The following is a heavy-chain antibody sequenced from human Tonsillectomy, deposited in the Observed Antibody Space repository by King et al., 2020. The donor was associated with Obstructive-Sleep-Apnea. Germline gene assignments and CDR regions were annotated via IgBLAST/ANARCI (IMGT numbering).Heavy chain of an antibody. V-gene: IGHV4-4*02. CDR3: AGNFVILTGYYFIEAFDI. Sequence: VQLQESGPGLVKPSGTLSLTCAVSGGSISSSNWWSWVRQPPGKGLEWSGEIYHGGTTNYSPSLKSRGTISVEKSKNQFSLNLTSVTAADTAVCYCAGNFVILTGYYFIEAFDIWGQGTMVTVSS. CDR1: GGSISSSNW. D-gene: IGHD3-9*01. J-gene: IGHJ3*02. CDR2: IYHGGTT.